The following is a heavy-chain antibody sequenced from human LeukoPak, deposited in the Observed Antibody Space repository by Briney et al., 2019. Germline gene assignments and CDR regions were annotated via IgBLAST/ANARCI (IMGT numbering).Heavy chain of an antibody. V-gene: IGHV4-59*01. J-gene: IGHJ5*02. CDR3: ARGGTYNDILSFDP. Sequence: PSGTLSLTCTVSGGSISYYYWTWIRQSPGKGLEWIGQIYYTGSTYYNPSLGRRVTISLDTSRIQFSLILTSVTAADTAVYYCARGGTYNDILSFDPWGQGTLVTVSS. CDR1: GGSISYYY. CDR2: IYYTGST. D-gene: IGHD3-9*01.